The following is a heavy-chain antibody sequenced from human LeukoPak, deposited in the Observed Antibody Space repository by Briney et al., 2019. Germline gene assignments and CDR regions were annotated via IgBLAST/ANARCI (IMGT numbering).Heavy chain of an antibody. CDR1: GGSISSYY. CDR2: IYYSGST. J-gene: IGHJ5*02. D-gene: IGHD3-22*01. V-gene: IGHV4-59*12. Sequence: PSETLSLTCTVSGGSISSYYWSWIRQPPGKGLEWIGYIYYSGSTYYNPSLKSRVTISVDTSKNQFSLKLSSVTAADTAVYYCARGSFTMIVVPFDPWGQGTLVTVSS. CDR3: ARGSFTMIVVPFDP.